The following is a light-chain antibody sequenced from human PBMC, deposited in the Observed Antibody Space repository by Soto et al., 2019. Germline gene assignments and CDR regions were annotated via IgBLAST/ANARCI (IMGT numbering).Light chain of an antibody. CDR2: EVS. Sequence: QSALTQPPSASGSPGQSVTISCTGTSSDVGGYNYVSWYQQHPDKAPKPMIYEVSKRPSGVPDRFSGSKSGNTASLTVSGLQAEDEADYYCSSYAGSNTVVFGGGTKVTVL. CDR3: SSYAGSNTVV. V-gene: IGLV2-8*01. CDR1: SSDVGGYNY. J-gene: IGLJ2*01.